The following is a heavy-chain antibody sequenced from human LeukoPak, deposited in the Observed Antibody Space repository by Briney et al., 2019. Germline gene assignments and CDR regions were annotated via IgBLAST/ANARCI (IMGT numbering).Heavy chain of an antibody. J-gene: IGHJ6*03. CDR1: GYTFTGYY. CDR2: INPSSGGT. CDR3: ARWGVLLWFGDPRYYYMDV. D-gene: IGHD3-10*01. V-gene: IGHV1-2*02. Sequence: ASVKVSCKASGYTFTGYYMHWVRQAPGQGLEWMGWINPSSGGTNYAQKLQGRVTMTTDTSTSTAYMELRSLRSDDTAVYYCARWGVLLWFGDPRYYYMDVWGKGTTVTISS.